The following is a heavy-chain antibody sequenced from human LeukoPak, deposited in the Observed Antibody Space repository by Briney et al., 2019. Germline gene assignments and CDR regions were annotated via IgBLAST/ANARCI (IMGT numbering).Heavy chain of an antibody. CDR1: GYTFTSFG. J-gene: IGHJ4*02. CDR2: ISVYNGDT. V-gene: IGHV1-18*01. Sequence: ASVKVSCKTSGYTFTSFGISWVRQAPGQGLEWMGWISVYNGDTNFAQKFQGRVTMTTGTSTSTVYMELGNLRSDDTAVYYCARSVPSDYWGQGTLVTVSS. CDR3: ARSVPSDY.